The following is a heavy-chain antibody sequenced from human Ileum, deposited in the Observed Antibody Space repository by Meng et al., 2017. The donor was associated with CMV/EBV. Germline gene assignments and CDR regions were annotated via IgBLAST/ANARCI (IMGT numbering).Heavy chain of an antibody. CDR2: INPNGGGT. CDR3: ARGRGIAVRGGRFDP. D-gene: IGHD6-19*01. CDR1: GYTFTSYH. Sequence: SGYTFTSYHLHWVRQAPGQGLEWMGMINPNGGGTNYAQNFQGRVTMTRDTSTSTVYMELSSLRSEDTAVYYCARGRGIAVRGGRFDPWGQGTLVTVSS. J-gene: IGHJ5*02. V-gene: IGHV1-46*01.